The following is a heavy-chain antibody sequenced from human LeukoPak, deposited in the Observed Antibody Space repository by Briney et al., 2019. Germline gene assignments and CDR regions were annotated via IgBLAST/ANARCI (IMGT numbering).Heavy chain of an antibody. CDR2: IWYDGSDR. CDR3: AKDPLGFCTRATCRYLDS. D-gene: IGHD2-8*01. Sequence: GGSLRLSCAASGFTFSNYGMHWVRQAPGKGLEWVAFIWYDGSDRYYADSVKGRFTISRDNSENTLFLQMSSLRTEDTAVYYCAKDPLGFCTRATCRYLDSWGQGTLVTVSS. J-gene: IGHJ4*02. V-gene: IGHV3-30*02. CDR1: GFTFSNYG.